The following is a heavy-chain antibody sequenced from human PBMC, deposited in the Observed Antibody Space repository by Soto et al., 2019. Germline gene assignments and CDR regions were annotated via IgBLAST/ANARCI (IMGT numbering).Heavy chain of an antibody. CDR1: GGTFRTYA. J-gene: IGHJ6*02. V-gene: IGHV1-69*12. CDR2: IIPIFGTV. CDR3: AKGAVAGTPTSYYYYGMDV. Sequence: QVQLLQSGAEVKKPGSSVRVSCEASGGTFRTYAISWVRQAPGQGLEWMGEIIPIFGTVNYAQKFQGRVTLPADESTTTAYMDLRSLRSEDTAVYYCAKGAVAGTPTSYYYYGMDVWGQGTTVTVSS. D-gene: IGHD6-19*01.